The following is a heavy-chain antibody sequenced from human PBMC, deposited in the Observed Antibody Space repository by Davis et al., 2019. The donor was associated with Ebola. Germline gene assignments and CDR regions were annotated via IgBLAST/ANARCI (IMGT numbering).Heavy chain of an antibody. CDR1: GDSISSHY. V-gene: IGHV4-59*11. Sequence: SETLSLTCTVSGDSISSHYWNWIRQPPGKGLEWIGIVYDGGRTNYRPSLKSRATISADTSKNQFSLMLRSVTAADTAVYYCVRFDHGAYWGQGILVTVSS. D-gene: IGHD3-9*01. CDR3: VRFDHGAY. CDR2: VYDGGRT. J-gene: IGHJ4*02.